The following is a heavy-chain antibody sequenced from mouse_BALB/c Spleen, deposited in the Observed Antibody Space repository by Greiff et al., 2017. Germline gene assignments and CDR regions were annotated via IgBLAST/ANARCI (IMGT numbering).Heavy chain of an antibody. Sequence: EVQLVESGGGLVKPGGSLKLSCAASGFAFSSYDMSWVRQTPEKRLEWVAYISSGGGSTYYPDTVKGRFTISSDNAKNTIYLQMSSLKSEDTAMYYCARHYSTGVAPYYYAMDYWGQGTTVTVSS. CDR3: ARHYSTGVAPYYYAMDY. J-gene: IGHJ4*01. D-gene: IGHD1-1*01. V-gene: IGHV5-12-1*01. CDR1: GFAFSSYD. CDR2: ISSGGGST.